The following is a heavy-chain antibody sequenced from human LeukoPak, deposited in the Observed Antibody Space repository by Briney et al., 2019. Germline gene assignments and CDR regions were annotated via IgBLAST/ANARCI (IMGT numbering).Heavy chain of an antibody. CDR1: GGSVSSYY. CDR2: IYYRGST. D-gene: IGHD1-26*01. CDR3: ARSGSYLPFDY. V-gene: IGHV4-59*08. J-gene: IGHJ4*02. Sequence: PSETLSLTCTVSGGSVSSYYWSWIRQPPGKGLEWIGYIYYRGSTNYNPSLKSRVTISVDTSKNQFSLKLSSVTAADTAVYYCARSGSYLPFDYWGQGTLVTVSS.